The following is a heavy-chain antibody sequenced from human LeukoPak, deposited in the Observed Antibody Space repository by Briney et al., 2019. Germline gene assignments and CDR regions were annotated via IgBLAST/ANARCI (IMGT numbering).Heavy chain of an antibody. D-gene: IGHD1-26*01. CDR1: GGTFSSSS. CDR3: ARAQWELDY. V-gene: IGHV1-69*13. Sequence: ASVKVSCKASGGTFSSSSISWVRQAPGQGLEWMGGIIPIFGTANYAQKFQGRVTITADESTRTAYMKLSSLRSEDTAVYYCARAQWELDYWGQGTLVTVSS. CDR2: IIPIFGTA. J-gene: IGHJ4*02.